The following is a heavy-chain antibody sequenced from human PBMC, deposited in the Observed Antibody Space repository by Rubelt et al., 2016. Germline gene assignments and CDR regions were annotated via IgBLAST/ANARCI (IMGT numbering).Heavy chain of an antibody. CDR3: AREVLLNGAAAAQRSPADY. CDR1: GFTFSTYS. J-gene: IGHJ4*02. Sequence: EVQLVESGGGLVKPGGSLRLSCAASGFTFSTYSMNWVRQAPGKGLEWVSFKGRFTISRDNAKNSLYLQMNSLRAEDTAVYYCAREVLLNGAAAAQRSPADYWGQGTLVTVSS. D-gene: IGHD6-13*01. V-gene: IGHV3-21*01.